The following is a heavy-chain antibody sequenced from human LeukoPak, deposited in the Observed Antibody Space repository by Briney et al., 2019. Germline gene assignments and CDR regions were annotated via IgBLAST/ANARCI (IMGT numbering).Heavy chain of an antibody. CDR2: IYYSGST. Sequence: SETLSLTCTVSGGSISSSSYYWGWIRQPPGKGLEWIGRIYYSGSTYYNPSLKSRVTISVDTSKNQFSLKLSSVTAADTAVYYCARASAYCSSTSCYLSYYYYYMDVWGKGTTVTLSS. J-gene: IGHJ6*03. V-gene: IGHV4-39*07. CDR3: ARASAYCSSTSCYLSYYYYYMDV. D-gene: IGHD2-2*01. CDR1: GGSISSSSYY.